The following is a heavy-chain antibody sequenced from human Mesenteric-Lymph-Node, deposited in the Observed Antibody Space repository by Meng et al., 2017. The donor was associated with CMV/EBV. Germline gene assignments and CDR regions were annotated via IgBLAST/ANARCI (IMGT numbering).Heavy chain of an antibody. CDR3: ARLSPPIGDFDY. Sequence: KVSCKGSGDSFPNNWIGWVRQMPGKGLEWMGSIYPRDSDTRYSPSFQGQVAISADKSINTAYVQWSSLKASDTAMYYCARLSPPIGDFDYWGQGALVTVSS. V-gene: IGHV5-51*01. D-gene: IGHD3-10*01. CDR2: IYPRDSDT. J-gene: IGHJ4*02. CDR1: GDSFPNNW.